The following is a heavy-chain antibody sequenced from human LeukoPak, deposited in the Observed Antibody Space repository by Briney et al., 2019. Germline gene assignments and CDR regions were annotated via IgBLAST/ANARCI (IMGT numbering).Heavy chain of an antibody. D-gene: IGHD1-1*01. J-gene: IGHJ4*02. Sequence: ASVKVSCKASGYTFTSYGISWVRQAPGQGLEWMGWINTNTGNPTYAQGFTGRFVFSLDTSVSTAYLQISSLKAEDTAVYYCAREKIGTAGTFDYWGQGTLVTVSS. CDR2: INTNTGNP. V-gene: IGHV7-4-1*02. CDR1: GYTFTSYG. CDR3: AREKIGTAGTFDY.